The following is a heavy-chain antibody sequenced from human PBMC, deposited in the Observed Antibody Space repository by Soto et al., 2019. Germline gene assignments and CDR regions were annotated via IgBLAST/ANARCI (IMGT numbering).Heavy chain of an antibody. CDR1: GGSLSSYW. D-gene: IGHD3-22*01. CDR2: IYYSGST. CDR3: AGTDSSGYYYGAFDI. J-gene: IGHJ3*02. V-gene: IGHV4-59*01. Sequence: SETLSLTCTVSGGSLSSYWWSWIRQPPGKGLEWIGYIYYSGSTNYNPSLKSRVTISVDTSKNQFSLKLSSVTAADTAVYYCAGTDSSGYYYGAFDIWGQGTMVTVSS.